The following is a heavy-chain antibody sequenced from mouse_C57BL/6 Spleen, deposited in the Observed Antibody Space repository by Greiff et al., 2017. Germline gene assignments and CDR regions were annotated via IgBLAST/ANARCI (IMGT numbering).Heavy chain of an antibody. D-gene: IGHD2-3*01. CDR2: IWSGGST. CDR1: GFSLTSYG. CDR3: AREDGYYSPWFAY. Sequence: VQLVESGPGLVQPSQSLSITCTVSGFSLTSYGVHWVRQSPGKGLEWLGVIWSGGSTDYNAAFISRLSISKDNSKSQVFFKMNSLQADDTAIYYCAREDGYYSPWFAYWGQGTLVTVSA. V-gene: IGHV2-2*01. J-gene: IGHJ3*01.